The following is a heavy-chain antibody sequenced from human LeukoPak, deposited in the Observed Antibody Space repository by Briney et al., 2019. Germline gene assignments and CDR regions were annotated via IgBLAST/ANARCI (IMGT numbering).Heavy chain of an antibody. J-gene: IGHJ4*02. CDR2: ISGSGVST. D-gene: IGHD4-11*01. V-gene: IGHV3-23*01. CDR1: GFTFSSYG. CDR3: AKDASTMTTADY. Sequence: PGRSLRLSCAASGFTFSSYGMGWVRQAPTKGLEWVSTISGSGVSTYYADSVKGRFTISRDNSKNTLYLQMNSLRVEDTAIYYCAKDASTMTTADYWGQGTLVTISS.